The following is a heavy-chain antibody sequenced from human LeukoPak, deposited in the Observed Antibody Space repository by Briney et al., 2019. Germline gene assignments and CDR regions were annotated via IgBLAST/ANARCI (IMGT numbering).Heavy chain of an antibody. D-gene: IGHD3-9*01. J-gene: IGHJ4*02. CDR2: ISSSSSYK. V-gene: IGHV3-11*06. CDR1: GFTFSDYY. Sequence: GGSLRLSCAASGFTFSDYYMSWIRQAPGKGLEWVAYISSSSSYKNYADSVKGGFTISRDNAKNSLYLQMNSLRAEDTAVYYCARDRSYDILTGYSGILFDYWGQGTLVTVSS. CDR3: ARDRSYDILTGYSGILFDY.